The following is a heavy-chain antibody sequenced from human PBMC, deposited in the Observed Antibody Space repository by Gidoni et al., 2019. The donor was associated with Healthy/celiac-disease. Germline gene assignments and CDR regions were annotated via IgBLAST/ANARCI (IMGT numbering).Heavy chain of an antibody. Sequence: EVQLLESGGGLVQPGGSLRLSCAASGFTFSSYAMSWVRQAPGKGLGWVSAISGSGGSTYYADSVKGRFTISRDNSKNTLYLQMNSLRAEDTAVYYCAKSSAEYYYDSSGYYAFDIWGQGTMVTVSS. J-gene: IGHJ3*02. V-gene: IGHV3-23*01. CDR1: GFTFSSYA. CDR3: AKSSAEYYYDSSGYYAFDI. D-gene: IGHD3-22*01. CDR2: ISGSGGST.